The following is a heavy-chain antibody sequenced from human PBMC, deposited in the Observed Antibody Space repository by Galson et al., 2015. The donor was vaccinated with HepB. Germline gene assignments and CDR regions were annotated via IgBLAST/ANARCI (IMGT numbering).Heavy chain of an antibody. J-gene: IGHJ6*02. Sequence: SLRLSCAASGFTFDDYAMHWVRQAPGKGLEWVSGISWNSGSIGYADSVKGRFTISRDNAKNSLYLQMNSLRAEDTAVYYCARDGGGSYYSYYYYYGMDVWGQGTTVTVSS. CDR2: ISWNSGSI. D-gene: IGHD1-26*01. CDR1: GFTFDDYA. CDR3: ARDGGGSYYSYYYYYGMDV. V-gene: IGHV3-9*01.